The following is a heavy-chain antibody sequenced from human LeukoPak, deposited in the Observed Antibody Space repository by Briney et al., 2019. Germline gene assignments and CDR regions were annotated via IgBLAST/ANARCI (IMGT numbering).Heavy chain of an antibody. J-gene: IGHJ6*02. Sequence: ASVKVSCKASGYTFTSYDINWVRQATGQGLEWMGWMHPNSGNTGYAQKFQGRVTMTRNTSISTAYMELSSLRSEDTAVYYCARGHLGEGNYYYYYGMDVWGQGTTVTVSS. CDR1: GYTFTSYD. V-gene: IGHV1-8*01. CDR2: MHPNSGNT. CDR3: ARGHLGEGNYYYYYGMDV. D-gene: IGHD3-10*01.